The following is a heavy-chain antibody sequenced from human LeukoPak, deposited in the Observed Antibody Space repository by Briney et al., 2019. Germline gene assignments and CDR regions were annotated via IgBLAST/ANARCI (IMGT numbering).Heavy chain of an antibody. CDR1: RFTFSSYA. Sequence: PGGSLRLSCAASRFTFSSYAMSWVRQAPGKGLEWVSAISGSGGSTYYADAVKGRFTISRDNSKNTLYLQMYSLRAEDTAIYYCAKVGGYNTVGHFDYWGQGTLVTVSS. D-gene: IGHD5-24*01. CDR3: AKVGGYNTVGHFDY. V-gene: IGHV3-23*01. J-gene: IGHJ4*02. CDR2: ISGSGGST.